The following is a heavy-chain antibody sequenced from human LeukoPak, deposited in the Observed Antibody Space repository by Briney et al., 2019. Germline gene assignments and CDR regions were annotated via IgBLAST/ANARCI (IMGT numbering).Heavy chain of an antibody. V-gene: IGHV3-48*04. CDR3: AIHPPDSSSWYDFDY. D-gene: IGHD6-13*01. CDR2: ISSSSSTI. CDR1: RFTFSSYS. Sequence: GGSLRLSCAASRFTFSSYSMNWVRQAPGKGLEWVSYISSSSSTIYYADSVKGRFTISRDNAKNSLYLQMNSLRAEDTAVYYCAIHPPDSSSWYDFDYWGQGTLVTVSS. J-gene: IGHJ4*02.